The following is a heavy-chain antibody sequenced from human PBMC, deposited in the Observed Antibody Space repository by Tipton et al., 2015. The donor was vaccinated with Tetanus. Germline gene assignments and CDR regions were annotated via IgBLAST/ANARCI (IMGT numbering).Heavy chain of an antibody. Sequence: LRLSCTVSGGSISGYYWNWIRQLPGKGLEWIGYVYYSGSATYNPSLKRRVVISVDTSKDQFSLKMNSVTAADTAVYYCARVGNTMIGGQATHFDYWGPGALVTVSS. J-gene: IGHJ4*02. CDR3: ARVGNTMIGGQATHFDY. D-gene: IGHD3-10*01. V-gene: IGHV4-59*12. CDR2: VYYSGSA. CDR1: GGSISGYY.